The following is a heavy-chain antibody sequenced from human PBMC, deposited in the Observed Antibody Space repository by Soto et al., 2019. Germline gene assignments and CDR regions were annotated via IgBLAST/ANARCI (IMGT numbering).Heavy chain of an antibody. D-gene: IGHD1-26*01. CDR3: ARDRYSGNYYSGFDY. CDR1: GFTVSSNY. Sequence: ETLRLSCAASGFTVSSNYMSWVRQAPGTGLEWVSVIYSGGSTYYADSVKGRFTISRDDSKNTLYLQMNSLRAEDKAVYYCARDRYSGNYYSGFDYWGQGTLVTVSS. V-gene: IGHV3-53*01. CDR2: IYSGGST. J-gene: IGHJ4*02.